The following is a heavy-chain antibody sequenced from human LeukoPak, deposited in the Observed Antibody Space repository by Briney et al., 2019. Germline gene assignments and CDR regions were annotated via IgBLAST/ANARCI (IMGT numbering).Heavy chain of an antibody. D-gene: IGHD6-19*01. CDR3: ARRLTVAGVGDF. Sequence: PGGSLRLSCAASGFTFSNYYMTWVRQAPGKGLEWVANIKQDGTEKYYVDSVKGRFTISRDNARNTLYLQMNNLRADDTAVYFCARRLTVAGVGDFWGQGTLVTVSS. CDR2: IKQDGTEK. CDR1: GFTFSNYY. V-gene: IGHV3-7*01. J-gene: IGHJ4*02.